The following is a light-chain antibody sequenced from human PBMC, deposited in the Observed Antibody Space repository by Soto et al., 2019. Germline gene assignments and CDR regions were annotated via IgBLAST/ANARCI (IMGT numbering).Light chain of an antibody. CDR2: GAS. CDR1: QSVSGN. V-gene: IGKV3-15*01. CDR3: QQYNNWPRT. J-gene: IGKJ5*01. Sequence: DIVLTQSPGTLXLSPGERATLSCRARQSVSGNLAWYQQKAGQAPRLLFYGASTRATGIPARFSGSGSGTEFNLTISSLQSEDFAVYYCQQYNNWPRTFGQGTRLEI.